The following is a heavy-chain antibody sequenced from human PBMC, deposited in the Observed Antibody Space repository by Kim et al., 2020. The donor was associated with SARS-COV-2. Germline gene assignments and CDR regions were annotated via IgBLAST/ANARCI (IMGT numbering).Heavy chain of an antibody. D-gene: IGHD2-21*01. J-gene: IGHJ6*02. CDR2: ICRSGEYT. Sequence: GGSLRLSCAASGFSFSSYGMTWVRQAPGKGLDWVSSICRSGEYTYYADSVKGRFTISRDNSKNTLYLQMNSLRAEDTAVYYCAGDTDRAPYYFYYGMDVWGQGTTVTVSS. CDR3: AGDTDRAPYYFYYGMDV. V-gene: IGHV3-23*01. CDR1: GFSFSSYG.